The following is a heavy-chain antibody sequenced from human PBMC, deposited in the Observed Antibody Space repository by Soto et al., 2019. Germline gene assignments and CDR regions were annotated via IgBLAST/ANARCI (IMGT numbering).Heavy chain of an antibody. CDR2: ISDDGTTT. V-gene: IGHV3-74*01. D-gene: IGHD1-26*01. CDR3: GPRADSSGTGAH. J-gene: IGHJ4*02. Sequence: GGSMRLSCVVSGFTFSMYWMHWVRQVPGQSPFWVSRISDDGTTTNYADSVRGRFTISRDNSKNTLYLQMNNLKPDDTAICTRGPRADSSGTGAHWGQGTPVTVSS. CDR1: GFTFSMYW.